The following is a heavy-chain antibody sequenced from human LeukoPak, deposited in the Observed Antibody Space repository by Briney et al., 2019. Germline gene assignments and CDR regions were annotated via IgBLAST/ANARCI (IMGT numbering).Heavy chain of an antibody. V-gene: IGHV4-4*07. CDR3: ARVGYDILTGYYSLFDY. CDR2: IYTSGST. D-gene: IGHD3-9*01. J-gene: IGHJ4*02. Sequence: SETLSLTCTVSGGSISSYYWSWIRQPAGKGLEWIGRIYTSGSTNYNPSLKSRVTMSVDTSKNQFSLKLSSVTAADTAVYYCARVGYDILTGYYSLFDYWGQGTLVTVSS. CDR1: GGSISSYY.